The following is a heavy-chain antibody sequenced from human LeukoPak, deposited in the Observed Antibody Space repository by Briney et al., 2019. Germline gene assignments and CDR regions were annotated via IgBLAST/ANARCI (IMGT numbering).Heavy chain of an antibody. D-gene: IGHD2-2*01. CDR2: ISASGGDT. J-gene: IGHJ4*02. V-gene: IGHV3-23*01. CDR1: GLTFSSYS. Sequence: HPGGSLRLSCVVSGLTFSSYSMSWVRQAPGKGLDWVSGISASGGDTWYPDSVKGRFTISRDNSKNTLFLQMSSLRVEDTAMYYGAKDAAAPEYWGQEPLVPVSS. CDR3: AKDAAAPEY.